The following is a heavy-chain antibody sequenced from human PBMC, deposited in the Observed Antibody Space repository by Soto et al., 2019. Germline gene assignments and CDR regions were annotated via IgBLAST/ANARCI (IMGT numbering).Heavy chain of an antibody. Sequence: PGGSLRLSCAASGFTFSSYGMHWVRQAPGKGLEWVAVIWYDGSNKYYADSVKGRFTISRDNSKNTLYLQMNSLRAEDTAVYYCARGSARYFDWLLVDYWGQGTLVTVSS. D-gene: IGHD3-9*01. CDR2: IWYDGSNK. V-gene: IGHV3-33*01. J-gene: IGHJ4*02. CDR1: GFTFSSYG. CDR3: ARGSARYFDWLLVDY.